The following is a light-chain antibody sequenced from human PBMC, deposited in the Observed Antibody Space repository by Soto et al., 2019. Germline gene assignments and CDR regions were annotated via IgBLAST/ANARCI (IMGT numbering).Light chain of an antibody. J-gene: IGLJ3*02. V-gene: IGLV1-40*01. Sequence: QTVVTQPPSVSGAPGQRVTISCTGNSSNLGAGCDVHWYQQLPGAAPKLVIFGNRNRPSGVPERFSGSKSGTSASLAITGLQAEDEADYYCQAYDYSLTASVFGGGTQLTVL. CDR3: QAYDYSLTASV. CDR2: GNR. CDR1: SSNLGAGCD.